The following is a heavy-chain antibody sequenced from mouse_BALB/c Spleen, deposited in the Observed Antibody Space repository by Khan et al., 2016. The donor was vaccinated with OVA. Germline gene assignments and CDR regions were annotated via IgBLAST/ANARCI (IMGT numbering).Heavy chain of an antibody. Sequence: QMQLEESGPGLVAPSQSLSITCTISGFSLTNYGVHWVHQPPGKGLEWLVVIWSDGSTTYNSALKSRLSISKDNSKSQVFLKMNSLQTDDTAMYYCARQPYYHYYVMDYWGQGTSVTVSS. V-gene: IGHV2-6-1*01. J-gene: IGHJ4*01. CDR1: GFSLTNYG. D-gene: IGHD2-10*01. CDR2: IWSDGST. CDR3: ARQPYYHYYVMDY.